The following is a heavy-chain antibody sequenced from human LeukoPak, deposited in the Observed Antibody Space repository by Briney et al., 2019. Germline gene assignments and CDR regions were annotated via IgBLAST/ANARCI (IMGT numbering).Heavy chain of an antibody. CDR1: GGSFSGYY. CDR2: IYYSGST. V-gene: IGHV4-59*12. CDR3: ARELDY. Sequence: SETLSLTCAVYGGSFSGYYWSWIRQPPGKGLEWIGYIYYSGSTNYNPSLKSRVTISVDTSKNQFSLKLSSVTAADTAVYYCARELDYWGQGTLVTVSS. J-gene: IGHJ4*02.